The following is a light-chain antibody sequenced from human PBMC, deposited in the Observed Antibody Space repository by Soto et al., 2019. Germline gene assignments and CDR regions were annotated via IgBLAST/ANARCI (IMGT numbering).Light chain of an antibody. Sequence: QSALTQPASVSGSPGQSITISCTGTSSDVGNNNYVSWYQQNPGKAPKVMICDVTNRPSGVSNRFSGSKSGNTASLTISGLQAEDEADYYCSSFTGSSYVFGTGTKVPS. CDR2: DVT. CDR1: SSDVGNNNY. J-gene: IGLJ1*01. V-gene: IGLV2-14*01. CDR3: SSFTGSSYV.